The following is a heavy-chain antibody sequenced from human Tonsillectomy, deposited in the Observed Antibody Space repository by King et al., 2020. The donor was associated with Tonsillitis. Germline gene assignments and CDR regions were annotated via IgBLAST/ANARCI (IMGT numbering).Heavy chain of an antibody. J-gene: IGHJ4*02. CDR3: AREDATVIRD. D-gene: IGHD1-1*01. V-gene: IGHV1-69*05. Sequence: VQLVQSGAEVKKPGSSVKVSCRASGGSISTFGINWVRQAPGQGLEWMGVIIPMFTTTTHAQKFQGRVTFSTDKSTSTAYMELSSLKSEDTAVYYCAREDATVIRDWGQGTLVTVSS. CDR1: GGSISTFG. CDR2: IIPMFTTT.